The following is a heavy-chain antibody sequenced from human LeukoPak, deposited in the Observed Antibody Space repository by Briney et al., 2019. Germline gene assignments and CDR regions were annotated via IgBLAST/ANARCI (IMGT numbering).Heavy chain of an antibody. V-gene: IGHV4-39*07. D-gene: IGHD6-19*01. CDR1: GGSISSSSYY. CDR2: IYYSGST. Sequence: SETLSLTCTVSGGSISSSSYYWGWIRQPPGKGLEWIGSIYYSGSTYYNPSLRSRVTISVDTSKNQFSLKLSSVTAADTAVYYCARLWQYSSGWYGGAFDIWGQGTMVTVSS. CDR3: ARLWQYSSGWYGGAFDI. J-gene: IGHJ3*02.